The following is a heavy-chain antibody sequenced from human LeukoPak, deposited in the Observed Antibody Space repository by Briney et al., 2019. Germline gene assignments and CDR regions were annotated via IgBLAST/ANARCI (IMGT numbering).Heavy chain of an antibody. Sequence: GSLRLSSSASAFTFSSYAMVWVRQGPGKGLEWGSGILDSGYSTYYANSVKGSFTISRDNSNNTLDLHMNSLRAEDTALYYCAKLGGHPLHNYYVGVWGKGPTVGVP. V-gene: IGHV3-23*01. CDR2: ILDSGYST. CDR1: AFTFSSYA. CDR3: AKLGGHPLHNYYVGV. D-gene: IGHD3-16*01. J-gene: IGHJ6*03.